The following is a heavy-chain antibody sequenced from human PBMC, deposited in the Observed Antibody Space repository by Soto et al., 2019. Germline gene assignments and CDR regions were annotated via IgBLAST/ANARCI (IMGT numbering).Heavy chain of an antibody. J-gene: IGHJ4*02. CDR1: GFTFSSYE. CDR3: ARPYYYDSSGYYGPFDY. CDR2: ISSSGSTI. D-gene: IGHD3-22*01. V-gene: IGHV3-48*03. Sequence: GGSLRLSCAASGFTFSSYEMNWVRQAPGKGLEWVSYISSSGSTIYYADSVKGRFTISRDNAKNSLYLQMNSLRAEDTAVYYCARPYYYDSSGYYGPFDYWGQGTLDTVSS.